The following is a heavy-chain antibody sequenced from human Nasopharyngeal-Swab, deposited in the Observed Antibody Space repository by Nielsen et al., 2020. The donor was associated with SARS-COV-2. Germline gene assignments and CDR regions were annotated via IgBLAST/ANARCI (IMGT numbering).Heavy chain of an antibody. CDR2: INHSGST. Sequence: SQTLSLTCAVYGGSFSGYYWSWIRQPPGKGLEWIGEINHSGSTNYNPSLKSRVTISVDTSKNQFSLKLSSVTAADTAVYYCARLSPTYYYDSSGLNFDYWGQGTLVTVSS. J-gene: IGHJ4*02. CDR3: ARLSPTYYYDSSGLNFDY. CDR1: GGSFSGYY. V-gene: IGHV4-34*01. D-gene: IGHD3-22*01.